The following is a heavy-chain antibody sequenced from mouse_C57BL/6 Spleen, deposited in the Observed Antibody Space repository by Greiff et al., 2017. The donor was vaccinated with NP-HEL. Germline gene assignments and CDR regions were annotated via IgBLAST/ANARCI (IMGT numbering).Heavy chain of an antibody. CDR2: IRSKSSNYAT. Sequence: EVQVVESGGGLVQPKGSLKLSCAASGFTFNTYAMHWVRQAPGKGLEWVARIRSKSSNYATYYADSVKDRFTISRDDSQSMLYLQMNNLKTEDTAMYYCVRSSITTVVGEYYYAMDYWGQGTSVTVSS. V-gene: IGHV10-3*01. J-gene: IGHJ4*01. D-gene: IGHD1-1*01. CDR1: GFTFNTYA. CDR3: VRSSITTVVGEYYYAMDY.